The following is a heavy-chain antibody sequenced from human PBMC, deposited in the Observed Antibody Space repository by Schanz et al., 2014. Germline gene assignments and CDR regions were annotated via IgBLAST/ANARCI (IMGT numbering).Heavy chain of an antibody. Sequence: PGGSLRLSCAASGFIFSDYYMAWIRQAPGKGPEYVSYISSGGTTTYHSDSVKGRFTISRDSAENALYLQMNSLRAEDTAVYYCARKVVATIGGYYDNWGQGTLVIVSS. V-gene: IGHV3-11*01. CDR3: ARKVVATIGGYYDN. D-gene: IGHD5-12*01. CDR2: ISSGGTTT. CDR1: GFIFSDYY. J-gene: IGHJ4*02.